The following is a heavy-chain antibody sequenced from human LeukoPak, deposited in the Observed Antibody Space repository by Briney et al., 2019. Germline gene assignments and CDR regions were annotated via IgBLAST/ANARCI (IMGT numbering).Heavy chain of an antibody. J-gene: IGHJ4*02. V-gene: IGHV4-59*03. CDR2: VYHTGNN. D-gene: IGHD3-10*01. CDR3: AKSDGSGSYFDY. CDR1: GGSIRNYY. Sequence: PAETLSLTCTVSGGSIRNYYWRWIRQPPGKGLEWIGYVYHTGNNKYNPSLESRATISIDTSKNQFSLKLSSVTAADSAVYYCAKSDGSGSYFDYWGQGTLVTVS.